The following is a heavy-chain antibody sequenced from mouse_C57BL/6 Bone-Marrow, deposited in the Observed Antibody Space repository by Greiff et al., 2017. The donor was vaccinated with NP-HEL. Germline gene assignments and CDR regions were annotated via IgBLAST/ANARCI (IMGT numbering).Heavy chain of an antibody. CDR1: GYTFSDYY. CDR2: INPNNGGT. Sequence: EVQLQQSGPELVKPGASVKISCKASGYTFSDYYMNWVKQSHGKSLEWIGDINPNNGGTSYNQKFKGKATLTVDKSSSTAYMEFRSLTSEDSAVYYCARAGEIYYDLYYDAMDYWGQGTSVTVSS. J-gene: IGHJ4*01. D-gene: IGHD2-4*01. CDR3: ARAGEIYYDLYYDAMDY. V-gene: IGHV1-26*01.